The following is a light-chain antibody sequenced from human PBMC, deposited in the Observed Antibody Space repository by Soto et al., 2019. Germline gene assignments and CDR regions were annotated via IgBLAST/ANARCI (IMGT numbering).Light chain of an antibody. V-gene: IGKV1D-16*01. CDR2: GSS. J-gene: IGKJ3*01. CDR3: QQYSRYSFT. CDR1: QGVSDW. Sequence: DIQMTQSPSSVSASVGDSVTITCRASQGVSDWVAWYQQKPGEAPKLLIYGSSSLLSGVPSRFSGTRSGTDFTLTISSLHPEDFAFYYCQQYSRYSFTFGPGTKVEI.